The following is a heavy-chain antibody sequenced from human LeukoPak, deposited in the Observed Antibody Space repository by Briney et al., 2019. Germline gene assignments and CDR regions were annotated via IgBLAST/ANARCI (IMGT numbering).Heavy chain of an antibody. CDR2: IHYSGRP. D-gene: IGHD3-16*01. CDR1: GGSISGHY. J-gene: IGHJ6*02. V-gene: IGHV4-59*11. Sequence: SETLSLTCTVSGGSISGHYWTWIRQPPGKGLEWIGQIHYSGRPDYNPSLKSRVTISVDTSKNQLPLKVTSVTGADTAVYYCARFGVDYDMDVWGQGTTVTVSS. CDR3: ARFGVDYDMDV.